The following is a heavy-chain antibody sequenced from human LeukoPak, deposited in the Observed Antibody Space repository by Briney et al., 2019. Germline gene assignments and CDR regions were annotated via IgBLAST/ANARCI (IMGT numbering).Heavy chain of an antibody. CDR1: GGSFSGYY. CDR3: ARSGGYSSPQNY. J-gene: IGHJ4*02. D-gene: IGHD6-19*01. V-gene: IGHV4-59*01. CDR2: IYSSGST. Sequence: SETLSLTCAVYGGSFSGYYWSWIRQPPGKGLEWIGYIYSSGSTNYNSSLKSRVTISVDTSKNQFSLKLTSVTAADTAVYYCARSGGYSSPQNYWGQGTLVTVSS.